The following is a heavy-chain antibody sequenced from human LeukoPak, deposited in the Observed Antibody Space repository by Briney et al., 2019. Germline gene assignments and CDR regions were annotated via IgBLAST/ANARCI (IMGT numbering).Heavy chain of an antibody. CDR2: IYTSGST. J-gene: IGHJ4*02. CDR3: ARHSGRYYDILTGYFDY. CDR1: GGSISSYY. D-gene: IGHD3-9*01. V-gene: IGHV4-4*09. Sequence: SETLSLTCTVSGGSISSYYWSWIRQPPGKGLEWIGYIYTSGSTNYNPSLKSRVTTSVDTSKNQFSLKLSSVTAADTAVYYCARHSGRYYDILTGYFDYWGQGTLVTVSS.